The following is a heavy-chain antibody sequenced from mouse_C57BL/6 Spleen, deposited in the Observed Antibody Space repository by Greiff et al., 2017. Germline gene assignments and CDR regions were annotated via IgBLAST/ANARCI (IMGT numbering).Heavy chain of an antibody. D-gene: IGHD3-2*02. CDR1: GYAFSSSW. CDR3: ARRGVAQATWGDY. V-gene: IGHV1-82*01. CDR2: VYPGDGDT. Sequence: QVQLQQSGPELVKPGASVKISCKASGYAFSSSWMNWVKQRPGKGLEWIGRVYPGDGDTNYNGKFKGKATLTADKASSTAYMTLSSLTSEDSAVYLGARRGVAQATWGDYWGQGTSVTVSS. J-gene: IGHJ4*01.